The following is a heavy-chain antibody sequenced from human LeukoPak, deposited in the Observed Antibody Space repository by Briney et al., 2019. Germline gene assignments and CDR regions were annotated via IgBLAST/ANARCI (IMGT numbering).Heavy chain of an antibody. CDR1: GFTFSTYV. J-gene: IGHJ4*02. CDR3: AKGVGTTSTYYFDY. D-gene: IGHD1-1*01. Sequence: PGGSLRLSCAGSGFTFSTYVMSWVRQAPGKGLEWVSGITDSGDDTYYAASVKGRFTISRDNSKNTLYLHMNSLRAEDTAVYYCAKGVGTTSTYYFDYWGQGTLVTVSS. V-gene: IGHV3-23*01. CDR2: ITDSGDDT.